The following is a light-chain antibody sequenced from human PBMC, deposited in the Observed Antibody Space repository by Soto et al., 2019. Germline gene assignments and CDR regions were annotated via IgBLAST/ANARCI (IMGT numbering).Light chain of an antibody. Sequence: QSVLTQPPSASGTPEQRVTISCSGSSSNIGSYTVNWYQQLPGMAPKLLIYNNNHRPSGVPDRFSGSKSGTSASLAISGLQSEDEVDYHCATWDDSLTGFVFGPGTKVTVL. V-gene: IGLV1-44*01. CDR3: ATWDDSLTGFV. J-gene: IGLJ1*01. CDR1: SSNIGSYT. CDR2: NNN.